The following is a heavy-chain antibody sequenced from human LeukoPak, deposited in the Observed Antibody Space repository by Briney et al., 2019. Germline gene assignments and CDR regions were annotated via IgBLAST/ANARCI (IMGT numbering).Heavy chain of an antibody. V-gene: IGHV1-2*02. J-gene: IGHJ4*02. Sequence: ASVKVSCKASGYTFTGYYMHWVRQAPGQGLEWMGWINPNSGGTNYAQKFQGRVTMTRDTSVSTAYMELSRLRSDDTAVYYCARVRYSGSHLLDSWGQGTLVTVSS. CDR2: INPNSGGT. D-gene: IGHD1-26*01. CDR3: ARVRYSGSHLLDS. CDR1: GYTFTGYY.